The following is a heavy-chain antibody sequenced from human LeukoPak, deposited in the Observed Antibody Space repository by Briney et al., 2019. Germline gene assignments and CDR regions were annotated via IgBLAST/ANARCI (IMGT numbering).Heavy chain of an antibody. D-gene: IGHD6-13*01. V-gene: IGHV3-21*01. CDR1: GFTFSSYS. CDR2: ISSSSSYI. Sequence: GGSLRLSSAASGFTFSSYSMNWVRQAPGKGLEWVSSISSSSSYIYYADSVKGRFTISRDNAKNSLYLQMNSLRAEDTAVYYCARDQRSGWSPDYWGQGTLVTVSS. CDR3: ARDQRSGWSPDY. J-gene: IGHJ4*02.